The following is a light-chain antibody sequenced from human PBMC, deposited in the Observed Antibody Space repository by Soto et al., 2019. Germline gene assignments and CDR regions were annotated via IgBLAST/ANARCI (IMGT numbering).Light chain of an antibody. Sequence: FVLTQSPATLSLSPGERATLSCRASQSVSSYLAWYQQKPGQAPRLLIYDASNRATGTPARFSGSGSGTDFTLTISSLEPEDFAVYYCQQRSRFGQGTRLEIK. V-gene: IGKV3-11*01. J-gene: IGKJ5*01. CDR1: QSVSSY. CDR3: QQRSR. CDR2: DAS.